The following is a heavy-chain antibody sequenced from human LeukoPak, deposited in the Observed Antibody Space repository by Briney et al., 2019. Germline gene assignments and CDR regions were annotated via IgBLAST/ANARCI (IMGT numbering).Heavy chain of an antibody. CDR1: GGSISNYY. V-gene: IGHV4-59*01. CDR3: ARGTFRYYYDSSGYYYDY. CDR2: IYYSGST. J-gene: IGHJ4*02. D-gene: IGHD3-22*01. Sequence: SETLSLTCTVSGGSISNYYWSWIRQPPGKGLEWIGYIYYSGSTNYNPSLKSRVTISVDTSRNRFSLKLSSVTAADTAVYYCARGTFRYYYDSSGYYYDYWGQGTLVTVSS.